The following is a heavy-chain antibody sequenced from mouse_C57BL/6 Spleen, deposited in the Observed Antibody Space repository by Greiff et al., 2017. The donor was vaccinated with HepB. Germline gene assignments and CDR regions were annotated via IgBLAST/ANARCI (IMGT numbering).Heavy chain of an antibody. CDR3: ARTGLSYWYFDV. CDR2: ISSGSSTI. D-gene: IGHD4-1*01. CDR1: GFTFSDYG. Sequence: EVHLVESGGGLVKPGGSLKLSCAASGFTFSDYGMHWFRQAPEKGLEWVAYISSGSSTIYYADTVKGRFTISRDNAKNTLFLQMTSLRSEDTAMYYCARTGLSYWYFDVWGTGTTVTVSS. V-gene: IGHV5-17*01. J-gene: IGHJ1*03.